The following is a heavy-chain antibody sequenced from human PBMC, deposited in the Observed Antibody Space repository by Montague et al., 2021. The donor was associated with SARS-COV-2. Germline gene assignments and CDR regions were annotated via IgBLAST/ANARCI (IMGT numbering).Heavy chain of an antibody. Sequence: TLSLTCAVHGTSFSGYYWNWIRQPPGKGLEWIGEINHGGITNYNPSLKSRLTISADTSKNQFSLKLTSVAAADTAVYYCARLRDGVVPSPILGVGPYYSYYFIDVWGKGTTVTVSS. J-gene: IGHJ6*03. CDR1: GTSFSGYY. V-gene: IGHV4-34*01. CDR3: ARLRDGVVPSPILGVGPYYSYYFIDV. D-gene: IGHD3-10*01. CDR2: INHGGIT.